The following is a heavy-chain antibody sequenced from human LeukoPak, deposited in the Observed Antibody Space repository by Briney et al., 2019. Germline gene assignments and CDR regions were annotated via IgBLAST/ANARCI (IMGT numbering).Heavy chain of an antibody. CDR3: ARGYLAYDILTGNYYMDV. V-gene: IGHV1-2*02. J-gene: IGHJ6*03. CDR1: GYTFTGYY. CDR2: INPNSGGT. D-gene: IGHD3-9*01. Sequence: ASVKVSCKASGYTFTGYYMHWVRQAPGQGLEWMGWINPNSGGTNYAQKFQGRVTMTRDMSTSTVYMELSSLRSEDTAVYYCARGYLAYDILTGNYYMDVWGKGTTVTISS.